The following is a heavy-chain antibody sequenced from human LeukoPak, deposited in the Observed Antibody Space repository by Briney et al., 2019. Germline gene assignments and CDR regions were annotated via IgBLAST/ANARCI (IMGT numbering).Heavy chain of an antibody. CDR3: ALSPYGDYVFFDY. CDR1: GFTFSSYW. Sequence: PGGSLRLSCAASGFTFSSYWMHWVRQAPGKGLVWVSRINSDGSSTSYADSVKGRFTISRDNAKNSLYLQMNSLRAEDTAVYYCALSPYGDYVFFDYWGQGTLVTVSS. V-gene: IGHV3-74*01. D-gene: IGHD4-17*01. CDR2: INSDGSST. J-gene: IGHJ4*02.